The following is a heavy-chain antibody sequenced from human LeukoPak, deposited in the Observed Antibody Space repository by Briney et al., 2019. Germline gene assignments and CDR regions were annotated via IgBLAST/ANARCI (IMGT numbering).Heavy chain of an antibody. Sequence: SGPTLVKPTQTLTLTCRFSGFSVSTSGVGVGWIRQPPGKALEWLALIYWDDEKRYSPSLKSRLTITKDTSNNQVVLTMTNMDPVDTATYYRAHESYGSGSLMYYYYGMDVWGQGTTVTVSS. D-gene: IGHD3-10*01. V-gene: IGHV2-5*02. CDR3: AHESYGSGSLMYYYYGMDV. J-gene: IGHJ6*02. CDR2: IYWDDEK. CDR1: GFSVSTSGVG.